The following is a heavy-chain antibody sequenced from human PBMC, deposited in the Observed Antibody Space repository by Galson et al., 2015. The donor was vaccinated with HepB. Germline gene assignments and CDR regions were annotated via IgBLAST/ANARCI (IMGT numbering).Heavy chain of an antibody. J-gene: IGHJ6*02. CDR3: AREMTTVVFDYYYGMDV. Sequence: SLRLSCAASGFTFSSYEMNWVRQAPGKGLEWVSYISSSGSTIYNADSVKGRFTISRDNAKNSLYLQMNSLRAEDTAVYFCAREMTTVVFDYYYGMDVWGQGTTVTVSS. CDR1: GFTFSSYE. D-gene: IGHD4-23*01. CDR2: ISSSGSTI. V-gene: IGHV3-48*03.